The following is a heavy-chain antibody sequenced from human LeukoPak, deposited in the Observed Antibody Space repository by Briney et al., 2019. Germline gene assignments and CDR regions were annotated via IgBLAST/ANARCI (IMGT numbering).Heavy chain of an antibody. CDR3: ARGLSAGSYYDFWSGYYLGY. V-gene: IGHV1-8*01. J-gene: IGHJ4*02. D-gene: IGHD3-3*01. CDR1: GYTFTSYD. CDR2: MNPNSGYT. Sequence: GASVKVSCRASGYTFTSYDINWVRQATGQGLEWMGWMNPNSGYTGYAQKFQGRVTMTRNTSISTAYMELSSLRSEDTAVYYCARGLSAGSYYDFWSGYYLGYWGQGTLVTVSS.